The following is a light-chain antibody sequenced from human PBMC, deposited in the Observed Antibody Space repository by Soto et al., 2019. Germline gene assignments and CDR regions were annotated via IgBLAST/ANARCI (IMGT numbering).Light chain of an antibody. V-gene: IGKV3-15*01. Sequence: EIVLTQSPATLSVSPGERATLSCMASQSVSGDLAWYHHKPGQAPRLLIYGASYRASDIPDRFSGSGSGTEFTLTISSLQPDDFATYYCQHYNSYSEAFGQGTKVDI. CDR3: QHYNSYSEA. CDR2: GAS. J-gene: IGKJ1*01. CDR1: QSVSGD.